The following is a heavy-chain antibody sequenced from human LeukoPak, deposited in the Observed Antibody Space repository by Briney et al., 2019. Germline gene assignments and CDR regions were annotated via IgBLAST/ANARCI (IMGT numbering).Heavy chain of an antibody. V-gene: IGHV3-7*01. J-gene: IGHJ4*02. D-gene: IGHD3-22*01. CDR3: ARVYDSSGYYFPFFDY. CDR2: IKQDGSEK. Sequence: SGGSLRLSCAASGFTFSSYWMSWVRQAPGKGLEWVANIKQDGSEKYYVDSVKGRFTISRDNAKNSLYLQMNSLRAEDTAVYYCARVYDSSGYYFPFFDYWGQGTLVTVSS. CDR1: GFTFSSYW.